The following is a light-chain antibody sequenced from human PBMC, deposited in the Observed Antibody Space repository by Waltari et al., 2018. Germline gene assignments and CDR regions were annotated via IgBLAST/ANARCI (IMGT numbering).Light chain of an antibody. CDR1: SSNIGGND. CDR3: ATWEDSLNGWV. Sequence: QSVVIQSPSASGTPGQRVTISCSGSSSNIGGNDVYWYQQFPGTAPKLLIYTNNQRPSGVPDRFSGSKFGTSASLVISGLQSEDEADYYCATWEDSLNGWVFGGGTKLTVL. CDR2: TNN. J-gene: IGLJ3*02. V-gene: IGLV1-44*01.